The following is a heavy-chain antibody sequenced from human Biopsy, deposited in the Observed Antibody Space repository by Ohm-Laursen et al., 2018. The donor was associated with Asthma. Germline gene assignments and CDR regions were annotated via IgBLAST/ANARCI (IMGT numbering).Heavy chain of an antibody. D-gene: IGHD6-19*01. J-gene: IGHJ4*02. Sequence: SLRLSCAASGFTVSRDHMFWVRQAPGKGLEWVSVIYSGGTLHTADSVRGRFTISRDFSKNTLHLQMHSLRVEDTAVYYCARGDSSGWSHYYFDYWGQGTLVTVSS. CDR1: GFTVSRDH. V-gene: IGHV3-53*01. CDR3: ARGDSSGWSHYYFDY. CDR2: IYSGGTL.